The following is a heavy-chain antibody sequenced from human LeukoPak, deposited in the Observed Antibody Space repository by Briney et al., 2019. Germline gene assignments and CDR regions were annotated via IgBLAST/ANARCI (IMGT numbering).Heavy chain of an antibody. CDR1: GFTFSSYA. D-gene: IGHD2-2*02. CDR2: ISSSSSTI. Sequence: PGGSLRLSCAASGFTFSSYAMSWVRQAPGKGLEWVSYISSSSSTIYYADSVKGRFTISRDNAKNSLYLQMNSLRAEDTAVYYCARDLGDCSSTSCYTFRYYFDYWGQGTLVTVSS. J-gene: IGHJ4*02. V-gene: IGHV3-48*01. CDR3: ARDLGDCSSTSCYTFRYYFDY.